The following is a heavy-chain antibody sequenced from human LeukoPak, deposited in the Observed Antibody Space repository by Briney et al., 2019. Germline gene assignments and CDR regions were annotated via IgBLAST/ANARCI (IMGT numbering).Heavy chain of an antibody. CDR1: GFTVSSNY. V-gene: IGHV3-53*01. Sequence: GGSLRLSCAASGFTVSSNYMSWVRQAPGKRLEWVSVIYSGGSTYYADSVKGRFTISRDNAKNTLYLQMNSLRAEDTAVYYCARDNYYAVDYWGQGTLVTVSS. CDR2: IYSGGST. J-gene: IGHJ4*02. CDR3: ARDNYYAVDY. D-gene: IGHD2-2*01.